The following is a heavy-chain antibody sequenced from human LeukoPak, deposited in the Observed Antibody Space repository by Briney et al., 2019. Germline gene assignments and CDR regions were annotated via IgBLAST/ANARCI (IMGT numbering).Heavy chain of an antibody. Sequence: ASVKVSCKASGYTFTSYAMHWVRQAPGQRLEWMGWINAGNGNTEYSQKFQGRVTITRDTSASTAYMELSSLRSEDTAVYYCARGFTTVTTWFDYWGQGTLVTVSS. CDR2: INAGNGNT. D-gene: IGHD4-17*01. CDR3: ARGFTTVTTWFDY. V-gene: IGHV1-3*01. J-gene: IGHJ4*02. CDR1: GYTFTSYA.